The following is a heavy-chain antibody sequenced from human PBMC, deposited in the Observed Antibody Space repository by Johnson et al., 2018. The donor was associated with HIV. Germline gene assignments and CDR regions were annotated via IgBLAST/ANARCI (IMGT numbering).Heavy chain of an antibody. CDR2: IKSKTDGGTT. CDR1: GFTFSNAW. D-gene: IGHD6-13*01. Sequence: VQLVESGGGLVKPGGSLRLSCAASGFTFSNAWMSWVRQAPGKGLAWVGRIKSKTDGGTTDYAAPVKGRFTISRDDSKNTLYLQMNSLKTEDTAVYYCTTQQRADAFDIWGQGTMVTVSS. J-gene: IGHJ3*02. V-gene: IGHV3-15*01. CDR3: TTQQRADAFDI.